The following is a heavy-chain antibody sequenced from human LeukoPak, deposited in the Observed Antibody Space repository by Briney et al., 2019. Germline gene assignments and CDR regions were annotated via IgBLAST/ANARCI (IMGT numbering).Heavy chain of an antibody. D-gene: IGHD3-3*01. J-gene: IGHJ6*02. CDR1: GFTFSSYA. Sequence: PGGSLRLSCAASGFTFSSYAMSWVRQAPGKGLEWVSAISGSGGSTYYADSVKGRFTNSRDNSKNTLYLQMNSLRAEDTAVYYCAKSESIAISTYGMDVWGQGTTVTVSS. CDR2: ISGSGGST. V-gene: IGHV3-23*01. CDR3: AKSESIAISTYGMDV.